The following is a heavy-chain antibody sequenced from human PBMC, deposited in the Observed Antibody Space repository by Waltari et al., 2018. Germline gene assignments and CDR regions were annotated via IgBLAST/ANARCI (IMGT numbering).Heavy chain of an antibody. Sequence: QVQLQQWGAGLLKPSETLSLTCAVYGGSFSGYSWSWIRPHPGKGLERIGEINHSGRSNDNQSLNIRVTISVDTSKNQFSLKLSSVTAADTAVYYCARGRRVRITMILVVTHHWYFDLWGRGTLVTVSS. D-gene: IGHD3-22*01. CDR1: GGSFSGYS. V-gene: IGHV4-34*01. CDR2: INHSGRS. CDR3: ARGRRVRITMILVVTHHWYFDL. J-gene: IGHJ2*01.